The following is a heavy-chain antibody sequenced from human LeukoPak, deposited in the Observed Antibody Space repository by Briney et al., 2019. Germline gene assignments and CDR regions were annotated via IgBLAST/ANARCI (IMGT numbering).Heavy chain of an antibody. CDR2: IRSSSNII. V-gene: IGHV3-48*04. D-gene: IGHD3-3*01. J-gene: IGHJ4*02. CDR1: GFTFSSYS. CDR3: ARGVVYPTWSGPHWSDY. Sequence: PGGSLRLSCAAPGFTFSSYSMNWVRQAPGKGLEWVSYIRSSSNIIYYADSVKGRFTISRDNAKNSLYLQMNSLRAEDTAVYYCARGVVYPTWSGPHWSDYWGQGTLVTVSS.